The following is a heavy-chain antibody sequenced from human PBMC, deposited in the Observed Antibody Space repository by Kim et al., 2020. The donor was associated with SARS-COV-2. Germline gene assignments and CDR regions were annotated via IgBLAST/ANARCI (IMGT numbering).Heavy chain of an antibody. D-gene: IGHD6-19*01. V-gene: IGHV3-9*01. CDR3: AKDLAVAGAYYYYYYGMDV. CDR1: GFTFGDYA. CDR2: ISWNSGSI. J-gene: IGHJ6*02. Sequence: GGSLRLSCAASGFTFGDYAMHWVRQAPGKGLEWVSGISWNSGSIGYADSVKGRFTISRDNAKNSLYLQMNSLRAEDTALYYCAKDLAVAGAYYYYYYGMDVWGQGTTVTVSS.